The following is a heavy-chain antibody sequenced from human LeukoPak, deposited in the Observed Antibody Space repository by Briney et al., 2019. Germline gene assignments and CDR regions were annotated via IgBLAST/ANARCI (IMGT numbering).Heavy chain of an antibody. Sequence: PGGSLRLSCAASGFTFSSYGMHWVRQAPGKGLEWVSGITYNSGSIGYADSVKGRFTISRDNSKNTLYLQMNSLRAEDTAVYYCAKAYYYDSSGPQGDAFDIWGQGTMVTVSS. CDR2: ITYNSGSI. CDR1: GFTFSSYG. D-gene: IGHD3-22*01. V-gene: IGHV3-NL1*01. CDR3: AKAYYYDSSGPQGDAFDI. J-gene: IGHJ3*02.